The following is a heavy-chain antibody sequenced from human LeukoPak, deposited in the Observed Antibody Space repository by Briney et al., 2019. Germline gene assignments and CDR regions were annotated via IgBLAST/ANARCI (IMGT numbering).Heavy chain of an antibody. D-gene: IGHD1-7*01. Sequence: SETLSLTCTVSGASISSYYWSWIRQPPGKGLEWIGYIYNSGSTNYNPSLKSRVTISVDTSKNQFSLKLSSVTAADTAVYYCARDYVNYVSKDAFDIWGQGTMVTVSS. CDR1: GASISSYY. CDR2: IYNSGST. V-gene: IGHV4-59*12. J-gene: IGHJ3*02. CDR3: ARDYVNYVSKDAFDI.